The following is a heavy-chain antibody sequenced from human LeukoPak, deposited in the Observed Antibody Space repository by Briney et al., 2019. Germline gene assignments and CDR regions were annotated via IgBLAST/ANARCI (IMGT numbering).Heavy chain of an antibody. CDR2: IYYSGST. J-gene: IGHJ3*02. V-gene: IGHV4-30-4*01. Sequence: PSETLSLTCTVSGGSISSGDYYWSWIRQPPGKGLEWIGYIYYSGSTYYNPSLKSRVTISVDTSKNQFSLKLSSVTAADTAVYYCVRRDYYDILTGSPKAFDIWGQGTMVTVSS. CDR3: VRRDYYDILTGSPKAFDI. CDR1: GGSISSGDYY. D-gene: IGHD3-9*01.